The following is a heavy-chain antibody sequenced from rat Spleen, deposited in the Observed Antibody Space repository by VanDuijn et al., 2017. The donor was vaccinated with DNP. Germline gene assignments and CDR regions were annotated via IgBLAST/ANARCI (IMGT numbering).Heavy chain of an antibody. CDR3: ARRRLPYWYFDF. V-gene: IGHV1-43*01. CDR2: INTGSGGT. Sequence: QIQLQQSGAELAKPGSSVKISCKASGYTFTSYYIGWIKQTTGQGLEYIGYINTGSGGTNDNAKFKGKATLTVDKSSTTAFMQLSSLTPDDSAVYYCARRRLPYWYFDFWGPGTMVTVSS. CDR1: GYTFTSYY. J-gene: IGHJ1*01.